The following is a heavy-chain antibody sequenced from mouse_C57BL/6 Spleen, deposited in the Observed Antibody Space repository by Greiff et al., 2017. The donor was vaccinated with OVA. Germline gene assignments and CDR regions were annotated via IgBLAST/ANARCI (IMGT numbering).Heavy chain of an antibody. V-gene: IGHV2-5*01. D-gene: IGHD2-3*01. CDR1: GFSLTSYG. Sequence: QVQLQQSGPGLVQPSQSLSITCTVSGFSLTSYGVHWVRQSPGKGLEWLGVIWRGGSTDYNAAFMSRLSITKDNSKSQVFFKMNSLQADDTAIYYCAKNDGHITFYAMDYWGQGTSVTVSS. CDR2: IWRGGST. CDR3: AKNDGHITFYAMDY. J-gene: IGHJ4*01.